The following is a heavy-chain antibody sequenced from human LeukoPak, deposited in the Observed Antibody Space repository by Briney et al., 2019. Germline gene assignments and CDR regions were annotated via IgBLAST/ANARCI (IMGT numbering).Heavy chain of an antibody. D-gene: IGHD4-23*01. CDR1: GGSISSYY. CDR2: IYYSGST. J-gene: IGHJ4*02. CDR3: ARETTVVEDYFDY. Sequence: SETLSLTCTVSGGSISSYYWSWIRQPPGKGLEWIGYIYYSGSTNYNPSLKCRVTISVDTSKNQFSLKLSSVTAADTAVYYCARETTVVEDYFDYWGQGTLVTVSS. V-gene: IGHV4-59*01.